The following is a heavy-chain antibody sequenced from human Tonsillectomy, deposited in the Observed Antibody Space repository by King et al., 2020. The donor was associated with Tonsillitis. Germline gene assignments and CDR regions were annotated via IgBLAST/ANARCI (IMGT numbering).Heavy chain of an antibody. J-gene: IGHJ4*02. V-gene: IGHV3-30*02. D-gene: IGHD3-22*01. CDR1: GFTFSSYG. CDR2: IRYDGSNK. Sequence: VQLVESGGGVVQPGGSLRLSCAASGFTFSSYGMHWVRQAPGKGLEWVAFIRYDGSNKYYADSVKGRFTISRDNSKNTLYLQMNSLRAEDTAVYYCAKEVLYYDSSGYLGYWGQGTLVTVSS. CDR3: AKEVLYYDSSGYLGY.